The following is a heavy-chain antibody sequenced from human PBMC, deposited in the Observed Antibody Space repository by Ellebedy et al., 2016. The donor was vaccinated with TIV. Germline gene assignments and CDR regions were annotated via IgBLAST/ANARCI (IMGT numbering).Heavy chain of an antibody. Sequence: MPSETLSLTCAVSGGSISSTNWWTWVRQSPGKGLEWIGVMFYSGRINYNPSLKSRVTMSVDKSKNQFSLNLRNVTAADTGMYYCARSIYESSAPLDNWGQGTMVTVSS. J-gene: IGHJ4*02. D-gene: IGHD3-22*01. CDR1: GGSISSTNW. CDR3: ARSIYESSAPLDN. CDR2: MFYSGRI. V-gene: IGHV4-4*02.